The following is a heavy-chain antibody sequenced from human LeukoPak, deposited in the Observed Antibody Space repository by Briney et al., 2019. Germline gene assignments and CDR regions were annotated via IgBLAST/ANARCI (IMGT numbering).Heavy chain of an antibody. Sequence: AGGSLRLSCAAPEFTFSNYAMNWVRQAPGKGLEWVSGISGGGGSTYYADYVKGRFTISRDNSKNTLYLQMDSLRAEDTALYYCAKGSGINHYHWIDPWGQGTLVTVSS. J-gene: IGHJ5*02. CDR1: EFTFSNYA. D-gene: IGHD1-14*01. CDR2: ISGGGGST. V-gene: IGHV3-23*01. CDR3: AKGSGINHYHWIDP.